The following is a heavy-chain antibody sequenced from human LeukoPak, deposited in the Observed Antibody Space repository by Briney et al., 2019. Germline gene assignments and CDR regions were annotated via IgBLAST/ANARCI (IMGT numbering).Heavy chain of an antibody. Sequence: PSETLSLTYPVSGGSISSSSYYWGWIRQPPGKGLEWIGSIYYSGSTYYNPSLKSRVTISVDTSKDQFSLKLSSVTAADTAVYYCARLWLQFPFRWGQGTLVTVSS. V-gene: IGHV4-39*01. D-gene: IGHD5-24*01. CDR3: ARLWLQFPFR. J-gene: IGHJ4*02. CDR2: IYYSGST. CDR1: GGSISSSSYY.